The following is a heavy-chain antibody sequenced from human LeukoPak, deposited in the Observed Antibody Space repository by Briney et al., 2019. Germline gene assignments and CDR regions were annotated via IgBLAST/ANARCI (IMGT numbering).Heavy chain of an antibody. CDR3: ARDRITMIVVVEPEYYYYGMDV. V-gene: IGHV4-34*01. J-gene: IGHJ6*02. CDR2: INHNGST. D-gene: IGHD3-22*01. Sequence: SETLSLTCGVSGGSFSGYYCNWIRQAPRKGLEWIGEINHNGSTSSNPSLKSRVTMSVDTSKSRFSLKLNSATAADTAVYYCARDRITMIVVVEPEYYYYGMDVWGQGTTVTVSS. CDR1: GGSFSGYY.